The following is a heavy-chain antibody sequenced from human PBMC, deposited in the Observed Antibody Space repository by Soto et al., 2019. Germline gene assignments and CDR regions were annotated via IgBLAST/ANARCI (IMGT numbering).Heavy chain of an antibody. V-gene: IGHV4-39*01. Sequence: LSLTCTVSGVSIHNSHSFWAWIRQPPGKGLQFIASVYHNGGAHYNSSLKSRVTISVDTANNQVSLRMRSLTAADTAFYYCGRVVEGATRHTDPDSWGQGILVTVSS. D-gene: IGHD2-21*01. CDR2: VYHNGGA. CDR1: GVSIHNSHSF. J-gene: IGHJ5*01. CDR3: GRVVEGATRHTDPDS.